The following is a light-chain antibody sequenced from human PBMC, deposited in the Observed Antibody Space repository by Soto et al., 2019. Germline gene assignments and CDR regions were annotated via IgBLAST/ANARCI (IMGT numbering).Light chain of an antibody. CDR3: QKYNSAPLT. Sequence: DIQITQSPSSLSSSVGDGVTITCRASQGISNSLAWYQQKPGKVPKLLIYGASTLQSGVPSRFSGSGSGTDFTLTISSLQPEGVATYYCQKYNSAPLTFGGGTKVDNK. CDR2: GAS. CDR1: QGISNS. V-gene: IGKV1-27*01. J-gene: IGKJ4*01.